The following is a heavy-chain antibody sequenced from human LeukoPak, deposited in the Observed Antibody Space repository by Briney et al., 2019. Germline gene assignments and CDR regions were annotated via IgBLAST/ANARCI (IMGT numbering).Heavy chain of an antibody. V-gene: IGHV1-69*04. CDR2: IIPIFGIA. CDR1: GGTFSSYA. CDR3: ARGRYCSSTSCYRDYYYGMDV. Sequence: SVKASCKASGGTFSSYAISWVRQAPGQGLEWMGRIIPIFGIANYAQKFQGRVTITADKSTSTAYMELSSLRSEDTAVYYCARGRYCSSTSCYRDYYYGMDVWGQGTTVTVSS. J-gene: IGHJ6*02. D-gene: IGHD2-2*02.